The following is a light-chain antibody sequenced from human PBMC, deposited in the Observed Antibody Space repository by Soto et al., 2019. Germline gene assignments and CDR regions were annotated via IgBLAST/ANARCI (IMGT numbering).Light chain of an antibody. Sequence: DIQMSQAPSCVSACVGGRVTITWQSCKGINNCLACYQKKPGHAPQLLIYAASSLQSGVPSRFSGSGSGTDFTLTISSLQPEDFGTYYCQQANSFPLTFGQGTRLEI. CDR3: QQANSFPLT. CDR1: KGINNC. CDR2: AAS. J-gene: IGKJ5*01. V-gene: IGKV1D-12*01.